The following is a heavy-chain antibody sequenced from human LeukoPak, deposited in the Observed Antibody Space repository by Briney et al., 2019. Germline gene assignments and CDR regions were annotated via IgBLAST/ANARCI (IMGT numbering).Heavy chain of an antibody. V-gene: IGHV1-2*06. CDR1: GYTFTGYY. Sequence: ASVKVSCKASGYTFTGYYMHWVRQAPGQGLEWMGRINPNSGGTNYAQKFQGRVTMTRDTSISTAYMELSRLRSDDTAVYYCARDRPKLRFLEWSQYYFDYWGQGTLVTVSS. CDR2: INPNSGGT. CDR3: ARDRPKLRFLEWSQYYFDY. J-gene: IGHJ4*02. D-gene: IGHD3-3*01.